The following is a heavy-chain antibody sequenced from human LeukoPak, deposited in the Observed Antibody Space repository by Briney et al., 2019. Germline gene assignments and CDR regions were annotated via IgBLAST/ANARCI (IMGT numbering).Heavy chain of an antibody. CDR3: ARGTVVVVAAAREPNYYYYGMDV. CDR1: GYTFTSYD. D-gene: IGHD2-15*01. V-gene: IGHV1-8*01. CDR2: MNPNSGNT. J-gene: IGHJ6*02. Sequence: APVKVSCKASGYTFTSYDINWVRQATGQGLEWMGWMNPNSGNTGYAQKFQGRVTMTRNTSINTAYMELSSLRSEDTAVYYCARGTVVVVAAAREPNYYYYGMDVWGQGTTVTVSS.